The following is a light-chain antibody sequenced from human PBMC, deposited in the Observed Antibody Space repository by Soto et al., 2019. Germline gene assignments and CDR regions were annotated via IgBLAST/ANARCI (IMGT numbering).Light chain of an antibody. CDR3: QSYDSSLIGV. CDR2: ANN. CDR1: NSDIGAGYD. V-gene: IGLV1-40*01. Sequence: QSVLTQPPSVSGAPGQRVTISCTGSNSDIGAGYDVHWYQQLPGTAPKLVIYANNNRPSGVPDRFSASKSGTSASLAITGLQADDEADYYCQSYDSSLIGVFGTGTKVTVL. J-gene: IGLJ1*01.